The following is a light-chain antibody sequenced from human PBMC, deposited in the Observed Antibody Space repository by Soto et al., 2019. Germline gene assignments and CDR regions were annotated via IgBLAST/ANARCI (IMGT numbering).Light chain of an antibody. Sequence: DIQMTQSPSTLSASVGDRVTITCRASQSISSWLAWYQQKPGKAPKLVIYKASSVESGVPSRFSGSGSGTEFTLTISSMQPDDFATYYCQQYNSYPWTFGQGTKVDIK. J-gene: IGKJ1*01. V-gene: IGKV1-5*03. CDR1: QSISSW. CDR3: QQYNSYPWT. CDR2: KAS.